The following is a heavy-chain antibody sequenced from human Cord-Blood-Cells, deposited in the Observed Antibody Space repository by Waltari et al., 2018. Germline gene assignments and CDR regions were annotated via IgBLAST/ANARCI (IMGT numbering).Heavy chain of an antibody. CDR1: GGSISSSNW. Sequence: QVQLQESGPGLVKPSGTLSLTCAVSGGSISSSNWWSWVRQPPGKGLEWIGEIYHSGSPNYTPTIKRQDTITGDKPKDLSSRTLSSVPAADTAGYCWGGGGGGGGYWGQGTLVTVSS. CDR3: GGGGGGGGY. J-gene: IGHJ4*02. D-gene: IGHD3-16*01. V-gene: IGHV4-4*01. CDR2: IYHSGSP.